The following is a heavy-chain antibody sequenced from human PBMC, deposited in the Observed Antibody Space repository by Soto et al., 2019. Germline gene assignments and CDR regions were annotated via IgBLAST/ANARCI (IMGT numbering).Heavy chain of an antibody. CDR3: TTEYGYSSGQNDN. CDR2: IIPIFGTA. CDR1: GGTFSSYA. J-gene: IGHJ4*02. Sequence: ASVKVSCKASGGTFSSYAISWVRQAPGQGLEWMGEIIPIFGTANYAQKFQGRVTITADESTSTAYMELSSLRSEDTAVYYCTTEYGYSSGQNDNWGQGTLVTVSS. D-gene: IGHD6-19*01. V-gene: IGHV1-69*13.